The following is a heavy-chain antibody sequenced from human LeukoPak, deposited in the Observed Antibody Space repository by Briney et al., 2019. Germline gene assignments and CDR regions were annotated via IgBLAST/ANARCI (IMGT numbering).Heavy chain of an antibody. CDR1: RFTFSSYA. CDR2: ISGSGGST. Sequence: GGSLRLSCAASRFTFSSYAMSWVRQAPGKGLEWVSAISGSGGSTYYADSVKGRFTISRDNSKNTLYLQMNSLRAEDTAVYYCAKNIDDSCLSSLHCWGQGTLVTVSS. V-gene: IGHV3-23*01. J-gene: IGHJ4*02. D-gene: IGHD2-15*01. CDR3: AKNIDDSCLSSLHC.